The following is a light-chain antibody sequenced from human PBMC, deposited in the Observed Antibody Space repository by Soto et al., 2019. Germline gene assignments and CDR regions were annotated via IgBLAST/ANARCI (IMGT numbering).Light chain of an antibody. CDR2: DAS. V-gene: IGKV1-33*01. Sequence: DIQMTPSPSSLSASVGDRVTITCQASPDISNYLYWYQQKPGKAPKLLIYDASNLETGVPSRFSGSGSGTDFTFTISSLQPEDSATYYCQQYDNLPYTFGQGTKLEIK. J-gene: IGKJ2*01. CDR1: PDISNY. CDR3: QQYDNLPYT.